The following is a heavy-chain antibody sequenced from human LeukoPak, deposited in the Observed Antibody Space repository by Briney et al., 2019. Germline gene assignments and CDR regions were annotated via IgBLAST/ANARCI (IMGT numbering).Heavy chain of an antibody. D-gene: IGHD3-22*01. J-gene: IGHJ3*02. Sequence: SETLSLTCTVSGGSISSYYWSWIRQPAGKGLEWIGRIYTSGSTNYNPSLKSRVTMSVDTSKNQFSLKLSFVTAADTAVYYCARVNYYDSSGYYYDAFDIWGQGTMVTVSS. CDR1: GGSISSYY. CDR3: ARVNYYDSSGYYYDAFDI. V-gene: IGHV4-4*07. CDR2: IYTSGST.